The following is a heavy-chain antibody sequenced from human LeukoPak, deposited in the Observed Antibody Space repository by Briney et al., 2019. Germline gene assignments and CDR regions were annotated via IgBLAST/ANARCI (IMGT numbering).Heavy chain of an antibody. Sequence: GGSLRLSCAASGFTFSSYAMSWVRQAPGKGLEWVSAISGSGGSTYYADSVKGRFTISRDNSNNTLYLQMNSLRAEDTAVYYCAKDRGVGDIVVVPAEAFDIWGQGTMVTVSS. CDR1: GFTFSSYA. CDR2: ISGSGGST. J-gene: IGHJ3*02. CDR3: AKDRGVGDIVVVPAEAFDI. D-gene: IGHD2-2*01. V-gene: IGHV3-23*01.